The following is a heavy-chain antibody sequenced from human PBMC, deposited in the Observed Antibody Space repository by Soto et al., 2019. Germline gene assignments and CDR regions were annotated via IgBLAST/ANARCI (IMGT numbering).Heavy chain of an antibody. Sequence: QVQLVQSGAEVKKPGASVKVSCKPSGYTFTSYAMHWVRQAPGQRLEWMGWINAGNANTKYSQKFQGRVTFTRDTSASTAYMELSSLRSEDTAVYYCARAPSWYSFDYWGQGTLVTVSS. CDR2: INAGNANT. CDR1: GYTFTSYA. J-gene: IGHJ4*02. D-gene: IGHD6-13*01. CDR3: ARAPSWYSFDY. V-gene: IGHV1-3*01.